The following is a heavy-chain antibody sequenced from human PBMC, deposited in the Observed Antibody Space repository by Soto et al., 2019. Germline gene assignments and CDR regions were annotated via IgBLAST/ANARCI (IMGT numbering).Heavy chain of an antibody. D-gene: IGHD2-15*01. CDR3: PKDRRLGSLVSGGFDV. J-gene: IGHJ6*04. V-gene: IGHV3-21*01. CDR2: ISSKSNPI. Sequence: EVQVVESGGGLVKPGGSLRLSCAASGFTFNNYNMNWVRQGPGKGLEWVASISSKSNPIFHADSVKGRFTISRDKAKNALYLKRNGLRADDTSVYYCPKDRRLGSLVSGGFDVWAKGTTVTVSS. CDR1: GFTFNNYN.